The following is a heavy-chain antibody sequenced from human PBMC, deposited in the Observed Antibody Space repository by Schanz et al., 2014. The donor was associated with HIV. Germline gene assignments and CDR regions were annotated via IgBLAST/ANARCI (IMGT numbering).Heavy chain of an antibody. CDR3: AREPSFSGLDV. CDR1: GGTFNSYA. D-gene: IGHD6-6*01. CDR2: ITPIFDTA. Sequence: QVQLVQSGAEVKKPGSSVKVSCKASGGTFNSYAISWVRQAPGQGLEWMGGITPIFDTANYAQKFQGRVTMTRDTATSTAYMELSSLRYDDTAVYYCAREPSFSGLDVWGQGTTVIVSS. V-gene: IGHV1-69*06. J-gene: IGHJ6*02.